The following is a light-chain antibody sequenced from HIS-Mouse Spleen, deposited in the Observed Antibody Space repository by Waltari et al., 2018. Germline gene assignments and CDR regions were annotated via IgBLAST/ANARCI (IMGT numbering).Light chain of an antibody. CDR3: YSTDSSGNHRV. V-gene: IGLV3-10*01. CDR2: EDS. CDR1: ALPTKH. J-gene: IGLJ2*01. Sequence: SYELTQPPSVSVSPGQTARSTCSGDALPTKHPYSYQQKTGQATVLVKYEDSKRPSGIPESLPGSRSGTMATLTISGAQVEDEADYYGYSTDSSGNHRVFGGGTKLTVL.